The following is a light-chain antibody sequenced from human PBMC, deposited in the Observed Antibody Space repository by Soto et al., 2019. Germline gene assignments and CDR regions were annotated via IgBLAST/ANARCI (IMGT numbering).Light chain of an antibody. V-gene: IGKV3-11*01. Sequence: EIVLTQSTATLSLSPGERATLSCRASQSVGYHLAWYQQKPGQAPRLLIYDASNRATGIPARFSGSGSGTDFTLAISSLEPEDFAVYYCQQRSNWPPVTFGGGTKVDIK. CDR3: QQRSNWPPVT. J-gene: IGKJ4*01. CDR2: DAS. CDR1: QSVGYH.